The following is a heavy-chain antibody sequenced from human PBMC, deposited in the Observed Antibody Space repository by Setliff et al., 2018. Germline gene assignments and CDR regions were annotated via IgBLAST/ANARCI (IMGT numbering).Heavy chain of an antibody. V-gene: IGHV3-13*01. CDR2: IGTAGDK. Sequence: GGSLRLSCVTSGFSFGDYAMNWVRQAPGKGLEWGSGIGTAGDKYCPGSVKGRFTISREDAKNSLFLQMSSLRPGDTTVYYCAKDSQPITVPDQRGDWGQGTLVTVSS. D-gene: IGHD6-19*01. CDR3: AKDSQPITVPDQRGD. CDR1: GFSFGDYA. J-gene: IGHJ4*02.